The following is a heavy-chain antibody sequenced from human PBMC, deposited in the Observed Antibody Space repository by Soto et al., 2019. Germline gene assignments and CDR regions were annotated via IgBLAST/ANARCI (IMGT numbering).Heavy chain of an antibody. CDR2: INPSGGST. Sequence: ASVKVSCKASGYTFTSYYMHWVRQAPGQGLEWMGIINPSGGSTSYAQKFQGRVTMTRDTSTSTVYMELSSLRSEDTAVYYWATSSDGIRVFGVVIIEPDYYGMDVWGQGTTVTVSS. CDR3: ATSSDGIRVFGVVIIEPDYYGMDV. D-gene: IGHD3-3*01. J-gene: IGHJ6*02. CDR1: GYTFTSYY. V-gene: IGHV1-46*01.